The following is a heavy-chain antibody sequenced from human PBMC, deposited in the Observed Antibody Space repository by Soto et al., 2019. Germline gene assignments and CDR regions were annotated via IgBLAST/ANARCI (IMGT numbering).Heavy chain of an antibody. V-gene: IGHV1-69*01. D-gene: IGHD3-3*01. CDR2: IIPIFGTA. Sequence: QVQLVQSGAEVKKPGSSVKVSCKASGGTFSSYAISWVRQAPGQGLEWMGGIIPIFGTANYAQKFQGRVTITADESTSTAYMELSSLRSKDTAVYYCATRITIFGVVIYYYGMDVWGQGTTVTVSS. J-gene: IGHJ6*02. CDR1: GGTFSSYA. CDR3: ATRITIFGVVIYYYGMDV.